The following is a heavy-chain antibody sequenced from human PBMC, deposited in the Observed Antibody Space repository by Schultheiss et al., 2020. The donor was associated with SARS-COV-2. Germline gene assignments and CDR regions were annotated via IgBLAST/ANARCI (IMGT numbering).Heavy chain of an antibody. CDR1: GFTFDDYT. Sequence: GGSLRLSCAASGFTFDDYTMHWVRQAPGKGLEWVAVISYDGSNKYYADSVKGRFTISRDNSKNTLYLQMNSLRAEDTAVYYCAKDRRQSSSHVDYWGQGTLVTVSS. D-gene: IGHD6-6*01. CDR2: ISYDGSNK. CDR3: AKDRRQSSSHVDY. J-gene: IGHJ4*02. V-gene: IGHV3-30*18.